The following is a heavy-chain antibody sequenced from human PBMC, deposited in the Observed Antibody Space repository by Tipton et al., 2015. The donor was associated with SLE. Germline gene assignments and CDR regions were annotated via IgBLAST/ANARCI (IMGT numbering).Heavy chain of an antibody. CDR3: ARVPTQRDGVMFDV. CDR2: VSYSGST. V-gene: IGHV4-59*02. D-gene: IGHD5-24*01. CDR1: GDSVSSYY. J-gene: IGHJ3*01. Sequence: TLSLTCTVSGDSVSSYYWSWIRQPPGKGLEWIGCVSYSGSTNYNPSLRSRVTISIDTSKNQFSLKLTSVTAADTALYYCARVPTQRDGVMFDVWGHGIMVTVSS.